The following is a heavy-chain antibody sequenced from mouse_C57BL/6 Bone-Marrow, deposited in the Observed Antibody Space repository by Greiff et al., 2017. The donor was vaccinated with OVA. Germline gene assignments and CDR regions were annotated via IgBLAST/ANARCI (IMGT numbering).Heavy chain of an antibody. CDR1: GFTFSSYT. CDR2: ISGGGGKT. J-gene: IGHJ2*01. D-gene: IGHD1-1*01. Sequence: EVQGVESGGGLVKPGGSLKLSCAASGFTFSSYTMSWVRQTPEKRLEWVATISGGGGKTYYPDSVKGRFTISRDNAKNTLYLQMSSLRSEDTALYYCARQKLLRFLYYFDYWGQGATLTVSS. V-gene: IGHV5-9*01. CDR3: ARQKLLRFLYYFDY.